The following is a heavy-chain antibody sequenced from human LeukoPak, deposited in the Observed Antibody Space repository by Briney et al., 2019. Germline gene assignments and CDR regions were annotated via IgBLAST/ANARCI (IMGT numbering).Heavy chain of an antibody. CDR1: GFTFSSYA. CDR3: SRGLGQPVDS. J-gene: IGHJ4*02. V-gene: IGHV3-30-3*01. D-gene: IGHD6-6*01. CDR2: ISYDGSNK. Sequence: GGSLRLSCAASGFTFSSYAMHWVRQAPGKGLEWVAVISYDGSNKYYADSVKGRFTISRDNAKNTLYLQMNSLTVEDTAVYYCSRGLGQPVDSWGQGTLVTVSS.